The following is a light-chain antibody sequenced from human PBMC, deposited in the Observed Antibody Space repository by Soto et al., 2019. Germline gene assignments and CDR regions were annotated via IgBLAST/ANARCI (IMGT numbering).Light chain of an antibody. CDR1: QVISNY. CDR3: LQHDNFPRT. V-gene: IGKV1-17*03. J-gene: IGKJ1*01. Sequence: DIQITQSPSVMSASVGDRVTITCLSSQVISNYLVWFQQKPGKVPKRLIYAASSLESGVPSRFSGSGSGTEFTLTISSLQPEDFATYFCLQHDNFPRTFGQGTKVDIK. CDR2: AAS.